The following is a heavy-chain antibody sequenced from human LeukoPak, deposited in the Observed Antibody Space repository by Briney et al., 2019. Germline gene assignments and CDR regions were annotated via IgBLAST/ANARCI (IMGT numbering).Heavy chain of an antibody. Sequence: GGSLRLSCAASGFTFSSYAMNWGRQAPGKGLGWVSAISGSGGTTYYADSVKGRFTISGDNSKNTLFLQMNSLRAEDTAIYYCAKDREGLSSGYDLEYFDYWGQGTLVTVSS. D-gene: IGHD5-12*01. CDR3: AKDREGLSSGYDLEYFDY. J-gene: IGHJ4*02. V-gene: IGHV3-23*01. CDR2: ISGSGGTT. CDR1: GFTFSSYA.